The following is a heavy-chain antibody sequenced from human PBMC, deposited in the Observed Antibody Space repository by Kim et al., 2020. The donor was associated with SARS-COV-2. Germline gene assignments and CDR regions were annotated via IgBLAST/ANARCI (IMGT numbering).Heavy chain of an antibody. CDR1: GFTFSSYG. CDR3: ARDYRYGSSWYWSKAGYDMDV. V-gene: IGHV3-33*05. J-gene: IGHJ6*02. D-gene: IGHD6-13*01. Sequence: GGSLRLSCAASGFTFSSYGMHWVRQAPGKGLEWVAVITYDGSSTYYADSVKGRFTISRDNSKNTLYLQMNSLRAEDTAVYYCARDYRYGSSWYWSKAGYDMDVWGQGTTVTVSS. CDR2: ITYDGSST.